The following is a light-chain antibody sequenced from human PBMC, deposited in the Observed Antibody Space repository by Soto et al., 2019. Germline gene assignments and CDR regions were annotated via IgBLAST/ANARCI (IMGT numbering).Light chain of an antibody. CDR1: SSDVGGYNY. V-gene: IGLV2-14*03. CDR2: DVD. Sequence: QSALTQPASISGSPGQSITISCTGTSSDVGGYNYVSWYQQYPGKAPKLMIYDVDNRPSGVSTRFSGSKSGKTASLTISGLQAEDEADYYCSSYTSSSTVIFGGGTKLTVL. CDR3: SSYTSSSTVI. J-gene: IGLJ2*01.